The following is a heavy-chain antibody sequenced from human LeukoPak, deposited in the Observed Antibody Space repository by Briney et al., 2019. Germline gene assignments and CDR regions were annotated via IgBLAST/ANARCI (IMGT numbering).Heavy chain of an antibody. V-gene: IGHV4-31*03. D-gene: IGHD2-15*01. Sequence: SETLSLACTVSGGSISSCDSYWIWIRQLSGKGLEWIRYIYYTLTTYYNLSLKSRLTMSVDTSKNQFSLKLSSVTAADTAVYYCARNGYRSGGSCYSNNAFDVWGQGTMVTVSS. J-gene: IGHJ3*01. CDR3: ARNGYRSGGSCYSNNAFDV. CDR1: GGSISSCDSY. CDR2: IYYTLTT.